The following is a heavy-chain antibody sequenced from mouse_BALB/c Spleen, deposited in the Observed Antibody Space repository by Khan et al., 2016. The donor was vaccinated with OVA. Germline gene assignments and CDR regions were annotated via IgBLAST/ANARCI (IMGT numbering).Heavy chain of an antibody. CDR3: ARKDYYAYDPFPY. Sequence: VQLQQPGPGLVKPSQSLSLTCTVTGYSITSEYTWNWIRQFPGHKLEWMGFISYSGNTRYNPSLKSRISITRDTSKNQFFLQLNSVTSEDTATYYCARKDYYAYDPFPYWGQGTLVTVSA. D-gene: IGHD2-2*01. V-gene: IGHV3-2*02. CDR1: GYSITSEYT. J-gene: IGHJ3*01. CDR2: ISYSGNT.